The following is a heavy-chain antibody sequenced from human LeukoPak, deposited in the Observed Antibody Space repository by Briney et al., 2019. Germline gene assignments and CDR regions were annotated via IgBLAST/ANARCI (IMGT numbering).Heavy chain of an antibody. V-gene: IGHV4-61*01. J-gene: IGHJ3*02. Sequence: SETLSLTCTVSGGSISSSSYYWSWIRQPPGKGLEWIGYIYYSGSTNYNPSLKSRVTISVDTSKNQFSLKLSSVTAADTAVYYCARLNYYGSGSYYPDAFDIWGQGTMVTVSS. CDR2: IYYSGST. D-gene: IGHD3-10*01. CDR3: ARLNYYGSGSYYPDAFDI. CDR1: GGSISSSSYY.